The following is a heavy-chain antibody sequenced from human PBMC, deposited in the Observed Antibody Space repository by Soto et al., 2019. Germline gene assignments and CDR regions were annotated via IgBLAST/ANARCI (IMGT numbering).Heavy chain of an antibody. V-gene: IGHV5-51*01. CDR1: GYTFTSYW. D-gene: IGHD3-10*01. J-gene: IGHJ5*02. Sequence: GESLKISCRASGYTFTSYWIAWVRQMPGKGLEWMGIIYPGDSDIRYSPSFQGQVTISADRSISTAYLQWSSLKASDTAMYFWAGPNPVISTPGIDWFDPWGQGTLVTVSS. CDR3: AGPNPVISTPGIDWFDP. CDR2: IYPGDSDI.